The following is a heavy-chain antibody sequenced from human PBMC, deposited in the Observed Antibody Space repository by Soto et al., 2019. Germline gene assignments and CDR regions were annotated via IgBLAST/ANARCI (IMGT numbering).Heavy chain of an antibody. CDR2: IYATGTT. V-gene: IGHV4-4*07. Sequence: PSETLSLTCTVSGASISGFYWSWIRKSAGKGLEWIGRIYATGTTDYNPSLKNRVMMSVDTSKKQFSLKLRSVTAADTAVYYCVRDGTKTLRDWFDPWGQGISVTVSS. D-gene: IGHD1-1*01. CDR1: GASISGFY. CDR3: VRDGTKTLRDWFDP. J-gene: IGHJ5*02.